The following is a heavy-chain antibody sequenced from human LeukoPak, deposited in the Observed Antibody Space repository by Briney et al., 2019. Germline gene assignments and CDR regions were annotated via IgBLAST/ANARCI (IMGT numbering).Heavy chain of an antibody. CDR1: GFTFSSYG. CDR3: AKDWRQHYYDSSGYYKSYYYYYGMDV. CDR2: ISYDGSNK. D-gene: IGHD3-22*01. V-gene: IGHV3-30*18. Sequence: GGSLRLSCAASGFTFSSYGMHWVRQAPGKGLEWVAVISYDGSNKYYADSVKGRFTISRDNSKNTLYLQMNSLRAEDTAVYYYAKDWRQHYYDSSGYYKSYYYYYGMDVWGQGTTVTVSS. J-gene: IGHJ6*02.